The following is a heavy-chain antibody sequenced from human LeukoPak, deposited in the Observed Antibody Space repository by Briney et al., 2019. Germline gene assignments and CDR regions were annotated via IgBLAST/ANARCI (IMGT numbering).Heavy chain of an antibody. D-gene: IGHD3-22*01. CDR2: ISYDGSNK. J-gene: IGHJ4*02. Sequence: PGGSLRLSCAASGFTFSSYGMHWVRQAPGKGLEWVAVISYDGSNKYYADSVKGRFTISRDNSKNTLYLQMNSLRAEDTAVYYCANSRVDDSSGYLDYWGQGTLVTVSS. CDR3: ANSRVDDSSGYLDY. V-gene: IGHV3-30*18. CDR1: GFTFSSYG.